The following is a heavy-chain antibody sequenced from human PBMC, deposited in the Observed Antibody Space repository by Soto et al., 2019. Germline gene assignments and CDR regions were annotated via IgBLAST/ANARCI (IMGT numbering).Heavy chain of an antibody. Sequence: GGSLRLSCAASGFSFSRHWMHRVRQPPGKGLVWVSRINGNGSTTSDADFVKGRVTISRDNAKNTLYLQMNSLGDEDTAVYYCVRAMAGSRNGFDIWGQGTVV. V-gene: IGHV3-74*01. CDR2: INGNGSTT. D-gene: IGHD6-19*01. CDR1: GFSFSRHW. J-gene: IGHJ3*02. CDR3: VRAMAGSRNGFDI.